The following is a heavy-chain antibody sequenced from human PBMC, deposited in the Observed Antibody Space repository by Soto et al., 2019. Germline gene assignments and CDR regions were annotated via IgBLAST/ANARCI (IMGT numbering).Heavy chain of an antibody. Sequence: PGGSLRLSCAASGFTFSAHGMHWVRQAPGKGLEWVAVIWYDGSNKYYGDSVKGRFTISRDNSKNTLYLEMSSLRAEDTAVYYCGRGGNALYFYYYMDVWGQGTTVTVSS. CDR2: IWYDGSNK. CDR1: GFTFSAHG. J-gene: IGHJ6*03. CDR3: GRGGNALYFYYYMDV. V-gene: IGHV3-33*01. D-gene: IGHD1-1*01.